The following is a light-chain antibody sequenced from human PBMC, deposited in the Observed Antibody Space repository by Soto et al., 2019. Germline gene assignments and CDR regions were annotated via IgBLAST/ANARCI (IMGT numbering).Light chain of an antibody. Sequence: DIQMTQSPSTMSASVGDTVTITCRASQSVSDSLAWYQVKPGEAPNLLIFDVSNLETGVPSRFSGSGSGTEFSLTNRGLQPDDFATYYCQQYDYPRTFGQGTKVDIK. CDR3: QQYDYPRT. J-gene: IGKJ1*01. CDR1: QSVSDS. V-gene: IGKV1-5*01. CDR2: DVS.